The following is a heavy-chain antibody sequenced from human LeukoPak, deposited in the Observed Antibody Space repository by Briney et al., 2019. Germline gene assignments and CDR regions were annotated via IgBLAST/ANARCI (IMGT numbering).Heavy chain of an antibody. V-gene: IGHV1-69*05. CDR3: AREYCTNGVSYDY. D-gene: IGHD2-8*01. CDR1: RGTVGTYA. J-gene: IGHJ4*02. CDR2: IIPILGTA. Sequence: PVKVSRKPSRGTVGTYAISRVRQAPGQGLEWMGGIIPILGTANYAQKFQGTVTITTDESTSTAYMELSSLRSEDTDVYYCAREYCTNGVSYDYWGQGTLVTVSS.